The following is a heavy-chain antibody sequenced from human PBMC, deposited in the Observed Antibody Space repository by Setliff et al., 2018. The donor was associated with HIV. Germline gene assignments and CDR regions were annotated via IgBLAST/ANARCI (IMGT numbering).Heavy chain of an antibody. Sequence: ASVKVSCKASGYTFTSYYMHWVRQATGQGLEWMGWMNPNSGNTGCAQKFQGRVTMTRNTSISTAYMELSSLRSEDTAVYFCARLGSGWSDSYYYAMDIWGQGTTVTVSS. CDR1: GYTFTSYY. CDR2: MNPNSGNT. CDR3: ARLGSGWSDSYYYAMDI. V-gene: IGHV1-8*02. J-gene: IGHJ6*02. D-gene: IGHD6-19*01.